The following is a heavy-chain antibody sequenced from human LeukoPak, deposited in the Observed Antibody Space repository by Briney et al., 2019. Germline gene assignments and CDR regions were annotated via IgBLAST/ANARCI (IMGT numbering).Heavy chain of an antibody. CDR2: IIPIFGTA. Sequence: SVKVSCKAPGGTFSSYAISWVRQAPGQGLEWMGGIIPIFGTANYAQKFEGRVTITADESTSTAYMELSSLRSEDTAVYYCVLVTGIAAAGPDYWGQGTLVTVSS. CDR3: VLVTGIAAAGPDY. V-gene: IGHV1-69*13. CDR1: GGTFSSYA. J-gene: IGHJ4*02. D-gene: IGHD6-13*01.